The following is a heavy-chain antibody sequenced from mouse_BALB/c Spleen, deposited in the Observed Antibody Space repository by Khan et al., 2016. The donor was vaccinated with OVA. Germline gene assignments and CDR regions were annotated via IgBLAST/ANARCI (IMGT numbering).Heavy chain of an antibody. D-gene: IGHD2-14*01. CDR3: GTGAYYRYDGYFDV. V-gene: IGHV1-18*01. CDR2: IIPNNGGT. CDR1: GYTFTDYT. J-gene: IGHJ1*01. Sequence: VQLKQSGPELVKPGASVKISCKTSGYTFTDYTMHWVKQSHGKSLEWIGGIIPNNGGTNYNQKFMVKATLTVDKSSSTAYMMLRSLTSEDSAVYYCGTGAYYRYDGYFDVWGPGTTVTVSS.